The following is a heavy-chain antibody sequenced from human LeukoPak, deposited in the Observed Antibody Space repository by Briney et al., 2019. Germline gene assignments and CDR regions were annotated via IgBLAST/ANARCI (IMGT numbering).Heavy chain of an antibody. V-gene: IGHV1-18*04. Sequence: PPASVKVSCKASGYTFTSYYMHWVRQAPGQGLEWMGWISSYNGNTNYAQKLQGRVTMTTETSTSTAYMELRSLRSDDTAVYYCARVTLSEIVVFDIWGQGTMVTVSS. CDR1: GYTFTSYY. CDR2: ISSYNGNT. J-gene: IGHJ3*02. D-gene: IGHD2-15*01. CDR3: ARVTLSEIVVFDI.